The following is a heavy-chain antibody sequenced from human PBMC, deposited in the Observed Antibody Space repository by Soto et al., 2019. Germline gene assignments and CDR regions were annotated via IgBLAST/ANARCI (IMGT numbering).Heavy chain of an antibody. CDR1: GFTFTSSA. CDR3: AAGPLYYYDSSGYPPPRY. CDR2: IVFGSGNT. J-gene: IGHJ4*02. D-gene: IGHD3-22*01. Sequence: GASVKVSCKASGFTFTSSAVQWVRQARGQRLEWIGWIVFGSGNTNYAQKFQERVTITRDMSTSTAYMELSSLRSEDTAVYYCAAGPLYYYDSSGYPPPRYWGQGTLVTVSS. V-gene: IGHV1-58*01.